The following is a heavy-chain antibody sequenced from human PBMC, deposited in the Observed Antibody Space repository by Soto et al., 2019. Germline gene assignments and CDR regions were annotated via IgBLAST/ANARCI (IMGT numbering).Heavy chain of an antibody. CDR3: ARGRYYDFWSGYYAHYYYYGMDV. Sequence: ASVKVSCKASGYTFTSYDINWVRQATGQGLEWMGWMNPNSGNTGYAQKFQGRVTMTRNTSISTAYMELSSLRSEDTAVYYCARGRYYDFWSGYYAHYYYYGMDVWGQGTTVTGSS. J-gene: IGHJ6*02. D-gene: IGHD3-3*01. V-gene: IGHV1-8*01. CDR1: GYTFTSYD. CDR2: MNPNSGNT.